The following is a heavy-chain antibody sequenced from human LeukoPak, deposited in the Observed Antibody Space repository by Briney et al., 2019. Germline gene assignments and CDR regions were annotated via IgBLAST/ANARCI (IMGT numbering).Heavy chain of an antibody. J-gene: IGHJ4*02. CDR1: GFTFDSYW. V-gene: IGHV3-7*01. CDR2: VKQDGSER. CDR3: AREGAYYLDS. D-gene: IGHD4/OR15-4a*01. Sequence: PGGSLRLSCAASGFTFDSYWMSWVRQAPGKGLVWVANVKQDGSERYYVGSVRGRFTISRDNAKNSLYLQMNSLRAEDTAVYYCAREGAYYLDSWGQGTLVAVSS.